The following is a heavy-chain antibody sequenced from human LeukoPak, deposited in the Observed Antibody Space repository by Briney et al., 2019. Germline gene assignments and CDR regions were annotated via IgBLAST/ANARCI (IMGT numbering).Heavy chain of an antibody. CDR1: GDSISSYF. CDR3: VRHGSGGRAFDI. D-gene: IGHD3-10*01. V-gene: IGHV4-59*08. J-gene: IGHJ3*02. Sequence: SETLSLTCTVSGDSISSYFWSWVRQPPGKGLEWIGYFYHSGNTNYNPSLKSRVTISVDTSKNHFSLKLSSVTAADTAVYYCVRHGSGGRAFDIWGQGTMVTVSS. CDR2: FYHSGNT.